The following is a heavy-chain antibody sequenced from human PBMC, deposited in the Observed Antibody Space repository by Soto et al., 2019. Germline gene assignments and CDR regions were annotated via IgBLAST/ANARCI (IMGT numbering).Heavy chain of an antibody. V-gene: IGHV4-39*01. J-gene: IGHJ5*02. CDR3: ARQSSGWYNWLDP. Sequence: SETLSLTCSVSGGSISSSSYYWGWIRQPPGKGLEWIGSIYYSGSIYYNPSLKSRVTISVDTSKNQFSLKLSSVTDAETAVYYCARQSSGWYNWLDPSGQGTLVPVSS. CDR1: GGSISSSSYY. CDR2: IYYSGSI. D-gene: IGHD6-19*01.